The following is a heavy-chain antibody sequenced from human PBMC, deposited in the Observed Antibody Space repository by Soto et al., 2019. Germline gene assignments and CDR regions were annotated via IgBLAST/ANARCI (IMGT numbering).Heavy chain of an antibody. D-gene: IGHD3-16*02. CDR1: GGTFSSHA. Sequence: QVQLVQSGAEVKKPGSSVKVFCKASGGTFSSHAISWVRQAPGQGLEWMGGIIPIFGTAKYAQNFQGRVTITADESTSTANMELSSLRSEDTAVYYCARGLRLGELSFSYWGQGTLVTVSS. CDR2: IIPIFGTA. J-gene: IGHJ4*01. CDR3: ARGLRLGELSFSY. V-gene: IGHV1-69*01.